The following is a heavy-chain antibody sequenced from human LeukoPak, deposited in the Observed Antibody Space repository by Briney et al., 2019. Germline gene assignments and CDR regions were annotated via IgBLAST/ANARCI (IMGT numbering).Heavy chain of an antibody. J-gene: IGHJ4*02. Sequence: SETLSLTCTVSGGSINSYYWSWIRQPPGKGLEWIGYISYSGNTNYNPSLKSRVTISVDTSKNLFLLKLTSVTAADTALYYCARGNANWGQGTLVTVSS. CDR2: ISYSGNT. CDR1: GGSINSYY. V-gene: IGHV4-59*01. CDR3: ARGNAN.